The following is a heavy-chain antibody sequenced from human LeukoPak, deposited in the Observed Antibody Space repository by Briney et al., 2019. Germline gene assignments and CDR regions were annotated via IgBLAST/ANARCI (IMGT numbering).Heavy chain of an antibody. V-gene: IGHV3-21*01. J-gene: IGHJ4*02. Sequence: GGSLRLSCAASGFTFSSYSMNWVRQAPGKGLEWVSSISSSSSYIYYADSVKGRFTISRDNAKNSLYLQMNSLRAEDTAVYYCAREGRGYYDSSGYYYSFDYWGQGTLVTVSS. CDR3: AREGRGYYDSSGYYYSFDY. D-gene: IGHD3-22*01. CDR1: GFTFSSYS. CDR2: ISSSSSYI.